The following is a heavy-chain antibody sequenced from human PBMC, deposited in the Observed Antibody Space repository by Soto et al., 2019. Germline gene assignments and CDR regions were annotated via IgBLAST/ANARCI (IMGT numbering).Heavy chain of an antibody. V-gene: IGHV3-23*01. CDR3: AKGYCSSTSCYAARGMDV. CDR2: ISGSGGST. J-gene: IGHJ6*02. Sequence: GGSLRLSCAASGFTFSSYAMSWVRQAPGKGLEWVSAISGSGGSTYDADSVKGRFTISRDNSKNTLYLQMNSLRAEDTAVYYCAKGYCSSTSCYAARGMDVWGQGTTVTVSS. D-gene: IGHD2-2*01. CDR1: GFTFSSYA.